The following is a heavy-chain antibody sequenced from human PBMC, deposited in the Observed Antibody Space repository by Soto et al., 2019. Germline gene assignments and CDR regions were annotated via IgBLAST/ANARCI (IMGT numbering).Heavy chain of an antibody. D-gene: IGHD5-18*01. CDR3: ARGGVTADY. V-gene: IGHV4-30-2*01. CDR1: GGSISSSSYS. Sequence: SETLSLTCSVSGGSISSSSYSWGWIRQPPGKGLECIGYISHSGSTSYNPSLKSRVTISVDRSKNQFSLKLSSVTAADTAVYYCARGGVTADYWGQGTLVTVS. J-gene: IGHJ4*02. CDR2: ISHSGST.